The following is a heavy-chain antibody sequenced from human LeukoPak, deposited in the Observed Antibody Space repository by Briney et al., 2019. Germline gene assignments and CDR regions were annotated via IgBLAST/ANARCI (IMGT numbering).Heavy chain of an antibody. V-gene: IGHV4-59*01. J-gene: IGHJ6*02. Sequence: PSETLSLTCTVSGGSISSYYWSWIRQPPGKGLEWIGYIYYSGSTNYNPSLKSRVTISVDTSKNQFSLKLSSVTAADTAVYYCARGSGYSSSWHTPYDYYYYGMDVWGQGTTVSVSS. CDR3: ARGSGYSSSWHTPYDYYYYGMDV. CDR2: IYYSGST. D-gene: IGHD6-13*01. CDR1: GGSISSYY.